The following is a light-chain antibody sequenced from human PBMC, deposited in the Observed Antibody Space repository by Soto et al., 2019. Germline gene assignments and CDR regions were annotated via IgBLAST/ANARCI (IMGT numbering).Light chain of an antibody. Sequence: EIVLTQSPGTLSLSPGERATLSCRASQSVSSSYLAWYQQKPGQAPMLLIYGASSMATGIPDRFSGSGSGTDFTLTISRLEPEDFAVYYCQQYGSSPFTFGPGTKVDIK. J-gene: IGKJ3*01. V-gene: IGKV3-20*01. CDR2: GAS. CDR1: QSVSSSY. CDR3: QQYGSSPFT.